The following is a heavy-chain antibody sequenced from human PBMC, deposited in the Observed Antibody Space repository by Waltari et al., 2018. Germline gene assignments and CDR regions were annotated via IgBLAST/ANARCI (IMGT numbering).Heavy chain of an antibody. Sequence: LQMQESGPGLVTPSETLSLTCTVSGGSISDPKYYWGWIRESPGKGMEWIGNVSSSGKTDHNPSLKSRVTISVDTSENQFSLTLSSVTPADTAVYYCARRGDYYYRSGMYFFDYWGQGTRVTVSS. V-gene: IGHV4-39*01. CDR2: VSSSGKT. CDR1: GGSISDPKYY. CDR3: ARRGDYYYRSGMYFFDY. J-gene: IGHJ4*02. D-gene: IGHD3-10*01.